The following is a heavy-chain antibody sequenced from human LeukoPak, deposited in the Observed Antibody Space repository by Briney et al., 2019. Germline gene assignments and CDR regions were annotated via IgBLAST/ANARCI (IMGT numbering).Heavy chain of an antibody. CDR3: ARDDYGDYTDY. V-gene: IGHV3-7*01. CDR2: IKQDGSEK. D-gene: IGHD4-17*01. Sequence: PGGSLRLSCAASGFTFSSYWMSWVRQAPGKGLGWVANIKQDGSEKYYVDSVKGRFTISRDNAKNSLYLQMNSLRAEDTAVYYCARDDYGDYTDYWGQGTLVTVSS. J-gene: IGHJ4*02. CDR1: GFTFSSYW.